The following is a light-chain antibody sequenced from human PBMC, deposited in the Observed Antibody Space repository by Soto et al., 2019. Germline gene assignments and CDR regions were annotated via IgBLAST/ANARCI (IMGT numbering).Light chain of an antibody. CDR2: GAS. CDR3: QQYGRT. Sequence: EIVLTQSPGTLSLSPGERATLSCRASQSVSSSYLAWYQQKPGQAPRLLIYGASSRATGIPDRFSGSGSGTDFTLTISRREPEDCAVYYCQQYGRTFGQGTKVEIK. V-gene: IGKV3-20*01. J-gene: IGKJ1*01. CDR1: QSVSSSY.